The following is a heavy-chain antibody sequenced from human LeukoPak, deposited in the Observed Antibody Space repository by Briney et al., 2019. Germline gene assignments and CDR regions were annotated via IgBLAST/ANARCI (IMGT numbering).Heavy chain of an antibody. CDR2: ISGSGGSI. V-gene: IGHV3-23*01. CDR1: GFTFSSYA. J-gene: IGHJ6*02. D-gene: IGHD3-16*01. CDR3: AKHMGESEYYGMDV. Sequence: GGSLRLSCAASGFTFSSYAMSWVRQAPGKGLGWVSTISGSGGSIHYADSVKGRFTISRDNSKNTLYLQMNSLRAEDTAVYSCAKHMGESEYYGMDVWGQGTTVTVSS.